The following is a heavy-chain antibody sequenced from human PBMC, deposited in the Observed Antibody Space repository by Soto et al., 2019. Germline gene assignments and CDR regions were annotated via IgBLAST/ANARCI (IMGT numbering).Heavy chain of an antibody. CDR1: GYTFTSYD. CDR3: ASAAPHYYGSGSYYKPSNYYYYYMDV. V-gene: IGHV1-8*01. D-gene: IGHD3-10*01. J-gene: IGHJ6*03. Sequence: ASVKVSCKASGYTFTSYDINWVRQATGQGLEWMGWMNPNSGNTGYAQKFQGRVTMTRNTSISTAYMELSSLRSEDTAVYYCASAAPHYYGSGSYYKPSNYYYYYMDVWGKGTTVTVSS. CDR2: MNPNSGNT.